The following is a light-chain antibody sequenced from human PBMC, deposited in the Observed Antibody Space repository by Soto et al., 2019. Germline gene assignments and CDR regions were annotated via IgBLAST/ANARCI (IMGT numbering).Light chain of an antibody. CDR3: QQYGSSPRVT. J-gene: IGKJ4*01. V-gene: IGKV3-20*01. CDR1: QSVSSSY. Sequence: EIVLTQSPGTLSLSPGERATLSCRASQSVSSSYLASYQQKPGQAPRLLIYGASSRATGIPDRFSGSGSGTDFTLTISRLEPDDFAVYYCQQYGSSPRVTFGGGTKVEIK. CDR2: GAS.